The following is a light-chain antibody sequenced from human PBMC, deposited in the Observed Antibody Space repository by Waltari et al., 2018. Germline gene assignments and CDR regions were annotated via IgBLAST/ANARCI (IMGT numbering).Light chain of an antibody. J-gene: IGLJ1*01. CDR3: GTWDSSLSAGGV. Sequence: QSVFTQPPSLSAAPGQKVTISCSGSSSNIGNNYVSWYQQFPGKAPKLLIYDKNKRPSGIPDRFSGSKSGTSATLGITGLQTGDEADYYCGTWDSSLSAGGVFGTGTKVTVL. CDR2: DKN. CDR1: SSNIGNNY. V-gene: IGLV1-51*01.